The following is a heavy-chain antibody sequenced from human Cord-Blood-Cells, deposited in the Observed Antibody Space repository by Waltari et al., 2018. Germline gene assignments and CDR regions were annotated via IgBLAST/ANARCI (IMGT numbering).Heavy chain of an antibody. Sequence: EVQLVESGGGLVKPGGSLRLSCAASGFTFRSYSMNWVGQAPGKGLEWVSSISSSSSYIYYADSVKGRFTISRDNAKNSLYLQMNSLRAEDTAVYYCARGGSYSSSFDYWGQGTLVTVSS. D-gene: IGHD6-6*01. V-gene: IGHV3-21*01. CDR1: GFTFRSYS. CDR2: ISSSSSYI. J-gene: IGHJ4*02. CDR3: ARGGSYSSSFDY.